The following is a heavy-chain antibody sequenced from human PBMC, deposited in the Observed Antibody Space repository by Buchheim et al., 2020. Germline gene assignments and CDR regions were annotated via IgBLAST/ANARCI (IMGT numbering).Heavy chain of an antibody. Sequence: QVQLVQSGAEVKKPGASVKVSCKASGYTFTGYYMHWVRQAPGQGLEWMGRINPNSGGTNYAQKFQGRVTMTRDKSISTAYMELSRLRSDDTAVYYCAREISHCSGGSCYWGYYYYYGMDVWGQGTT. V-gene: IGHV1-2*06. CDR1: GYTFTGYY. D-gene: IGHD2-15*01. J-gene: IGHJ6*02. CDR2: INPNSGGT. CDR3: AREISHCSGGSCYWGYYYYYGMDV.